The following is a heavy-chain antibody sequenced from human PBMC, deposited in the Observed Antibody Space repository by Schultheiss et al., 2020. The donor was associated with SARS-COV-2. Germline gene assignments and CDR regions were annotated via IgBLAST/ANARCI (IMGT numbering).Heavy chain of an antibody. J-gene: IGHJ6*02. V-gene: IGHV3-15*01. CDR2: IKSKTDGGTT. Sequence: GGSLRLSCAASGFTFSSYAMSWVRQAPGKGLEWVGRIKSKTDGGTTDYAAPVKGRFTISRDDSKNTLYLQMNSLKTEDTAVYYCTTGIMTSYYYGMDVWGQGTTVTVSS. D-gene: IGHD4-11*01. CDR1: GFTFSSYA. CDR3: TTGIMTSYYYGMDV.